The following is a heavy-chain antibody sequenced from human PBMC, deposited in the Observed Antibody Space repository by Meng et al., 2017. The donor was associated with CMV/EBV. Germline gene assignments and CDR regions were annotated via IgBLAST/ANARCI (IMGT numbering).Heavy chain of an antibody. V-gene: IGHV3-23*01. D-gene: IGHD3-3*01. J-gene: IGHJ4*02. CDR1: GFTFSSYA. CDR2: ISGSGGST. Sequence: GESLKISCAASGFTFSSYAMSWVRQAPGKGPEWVSAISGSGGSTYYADSVKGRFTISRDNSKNTLYLQMNSLRAEDTAVYYCAKVLLRFLEWLSPNFDYWGQGTLVTVSS. CDR3: AKVLLRFLEWLSPNFDY.